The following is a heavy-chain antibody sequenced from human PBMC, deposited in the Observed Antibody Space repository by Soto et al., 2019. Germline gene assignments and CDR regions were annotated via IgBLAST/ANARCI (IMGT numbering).Heavy chain of an antibody. CDR3: ARDILTGYDQVDY. Sequence: PGGSLRLSCTASGFTFNIYAMNWVRQAPGKGLVWVSRINSDGSFTTYADSVRGRFTISRDNAKNTLYLQMNSLRAEDTAVYYCARDILTGYDQVDYWGQGTLVTVSS. CDR1: GFTFNIYA. J-gene: IGHJ4*02. V-gene: IGHV3-74*01. CDR2: INSDGSFT. D-gene: IGHD3-9*01.